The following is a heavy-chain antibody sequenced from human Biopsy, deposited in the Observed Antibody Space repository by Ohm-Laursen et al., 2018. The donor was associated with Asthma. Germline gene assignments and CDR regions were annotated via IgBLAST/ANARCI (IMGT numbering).Heavy chain of an antibody. J-gene: IGHJ4*02. CDR2: IYSGGTS. V-gene: IGHV3-53*01. CDR3: ARGDSSNWSHYYFDY. Sequence: LSLTCAASGFAVSRDHMFWVRQAPGKGLEWVSVIYSGGTSHTADSVRGRFTISRDYSKNTLYLQMHGLRAEDTTVYYCARGDSSNWSHYYFDYWGQGTLVTVSS. CDR1: GFAVSRDH. D-gene: IGHD3-22*01.